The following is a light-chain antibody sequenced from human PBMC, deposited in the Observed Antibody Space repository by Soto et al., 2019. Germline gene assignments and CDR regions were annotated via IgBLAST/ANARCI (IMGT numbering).Light chain of an antibody. Sequence: EFVLRQSPGTLSLFPGERATISWRATQSVSSSYLAWYQQKPGQAPRLLIYGASIRATGIPDRFSGSGSETDFTLTIRRLEPEDFALYYCQQYGSSAPITFGNGKRLEIK. CDR2: GAS. CDR1: QSVSSSY. CDR3: QQYGSSAPIT. J-gene: IGKJ5*01. V-gene: IGKV3-20*01.